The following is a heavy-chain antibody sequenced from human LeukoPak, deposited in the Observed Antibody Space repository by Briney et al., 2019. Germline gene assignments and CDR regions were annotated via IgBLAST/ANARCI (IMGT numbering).Heavy chain of an antibody. D-gene: IGHD3-16*01. CDR3: ARVGGVRYFDY. CDR1: GGSISSYY. J-gene: IGHJ4*02. V-gene: IGHV4-59*01. CDR2: IYYSGST. Sequence: SETLSLTCTVSGGSISSYYWSWIRQPPGKGLEWIGYIYYSGSTNYNPSLKSRVTISVDTPKNRFSLKLSSVTAADTAVYYCARVGGVRYFDYWGQGTLVTVSS.